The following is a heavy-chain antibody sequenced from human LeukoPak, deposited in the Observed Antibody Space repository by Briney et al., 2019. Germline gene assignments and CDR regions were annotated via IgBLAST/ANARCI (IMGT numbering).Heavy chain of an antibody. J-gene: IGHJ4*02. D-gene: IGHD3-3*01. CDR2: IIASGDSA. CDR3: ATHILFWSGLFDS. V-gene: IGHV3-23*01. Sequence: GGSLRLSCEASGFSFSTVPMSWVRQVPGKGLECVSYIIASGDSAYYADSVRGRFTISRDNSKNTLYLQMDDLRAGDSAVYYCATHILFWSGLFDSWGQGALVSVSS. CDR1: GFSFSTVP.